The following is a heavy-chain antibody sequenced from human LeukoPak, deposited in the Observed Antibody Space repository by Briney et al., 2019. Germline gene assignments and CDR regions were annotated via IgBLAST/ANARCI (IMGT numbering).Heavy chain of an antibody. Sequence: PSETLSLTCAVYGGSFSGYYWSWIRQPPGKGLEWIGEINHSGSTNYNPSLKSRVTLSVDTSKNQFSLKLSSVTAADTAVYYCARLARVGYCSCGSCRYFQHWGQGTLVTVSS. CDR3: ARLARVGYCSCGSCRYFQH. J-gene: IGHJ1*01. V-gene: IGHV4-34*01. D-gene: IGHD2-15*01. CDR1: GGSFSGYY. CDR2: INHSGST.